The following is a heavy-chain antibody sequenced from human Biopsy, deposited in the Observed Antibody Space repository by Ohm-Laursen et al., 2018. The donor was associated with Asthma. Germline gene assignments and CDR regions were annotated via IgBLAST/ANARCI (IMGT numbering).Heavy chain of an antibody. CDR3: AKDVFPGWELRRGPDY. CDR2: ISFDGTNR. CDR1: GFTFSSYG. D-gene: IGHD1-26*01. V-gene: IGHV3-30*18. J-gene: IGHJ4*02. Sequence: SLRLSCAASGFTFSSYGMHWVRQAPGKGLDWVAVISFDGTNRNYTDSVKGRFTISRDNSRNTLHLQMNSLRAEDTAVYYCAKDVFPGWELRRGPDYWGQGTLVTVSS.